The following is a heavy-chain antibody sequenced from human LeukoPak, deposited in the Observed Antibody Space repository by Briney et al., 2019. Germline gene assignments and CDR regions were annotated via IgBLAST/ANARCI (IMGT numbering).Heavy chain of an antibody. D-gene: IGHD6-13*01. CDR2: ISAYNGNT. Sequence: ASVKVSCKASGYTFTSYGISWVRQAPGQGLEWMGWISAYNGNTNYAQKLQGRVTMTTDTSTSTAYMELRSLRSDDTAVYYCAREAAAEDDYYYYYMDVWGKGTTVTISS. V-gene: IGHV1-18*01. CDR3: AREAAAEDDYYYYYMDV. J-gene: IGHJ6*03. CDR1: GYTFTSYG.